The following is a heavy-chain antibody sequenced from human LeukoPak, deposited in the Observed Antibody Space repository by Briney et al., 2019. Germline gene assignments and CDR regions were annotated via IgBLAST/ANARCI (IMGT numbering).Heavy chain of an antibody. Sequence: GGSLRLSCAASGFTFSSYGMHWVRQAPGKGLEWVAFIRYDGSNKYYADSVKGRFTISRDNSKNTLYLQMNSLRAEDTAVYYCAKDGNYYDSSGYGDYWRQGTLVTVSS. CDR3: AKDGNYYDSSGYGDY. V-gene: IGHV3-30*02. J-gene: IGHJ4*02. CDR2: IRYDGSNK. CDR1: GFTFSSYG. D-gene: IGHD3-22*01.